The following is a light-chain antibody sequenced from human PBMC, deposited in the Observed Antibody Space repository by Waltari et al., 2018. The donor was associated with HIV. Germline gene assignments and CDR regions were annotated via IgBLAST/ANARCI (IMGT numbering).Light chain of an antibody. Sequence: EIVMTQSPAILSLSPGESATLSCRASQLVYNNLAWYQQKNGQAPRLLIYGASTRATDIPDRFSGSGSGTEFTLTVSSLQSGDFAVYYCQQYHNWPQTFGRGTKVEIK. CDR3: QQYHNWPQT. CDR1: QLVYNN. V-gene: IGKV3-15*01. CDR2: GAS. J-gene: IGKJ2*01.